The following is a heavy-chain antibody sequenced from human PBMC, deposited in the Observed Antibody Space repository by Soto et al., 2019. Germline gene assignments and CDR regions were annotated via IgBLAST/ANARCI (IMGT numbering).Heavy chain of an antibody. D-gene: IGHD4-17*01. V-gene: IGHV4-59*01. CDR2: IYYSGST. CDR1: GGSISSYY. CDR3: ARDDYDDAFDI. J-gene: IGHJ3*02. Sequence: QVQLQESGPGLVKPSETLSLTCTVSGGSISSYYWSWIRQPPGKGLEWIGYIYYSGSTNYNPSLKSXXTXSXXTSKNQFSLKLSSVTAADTAVYYCARDDYDDAFDIWGQGTMVTVSS.